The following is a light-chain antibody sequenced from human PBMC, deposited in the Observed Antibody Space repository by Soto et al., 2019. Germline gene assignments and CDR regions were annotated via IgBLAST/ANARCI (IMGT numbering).Light chain of an antibody. CDR3: SSYTTSNTLWV. CDR1: SSDLGAYDF. CDR2: EVS. J-gene: IGLJ3*02. V-gene: IGLV2-14*01. Sequence: QSALTQPASVSGSPGQSITISCTGSSSDLGAYDFVSWYQPHPGKAPKLVIHEVSNRPSGVSNRFSGSKSGNTASLTISGLQAEDEADYYCSSYTTSNTLWVFGGGTKLTVL.